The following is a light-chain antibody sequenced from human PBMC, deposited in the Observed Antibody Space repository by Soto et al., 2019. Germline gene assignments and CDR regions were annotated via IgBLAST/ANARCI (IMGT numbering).Light chain of an antibody. CDR3: QQYDSSLGLT. CDR2: GAS. J-gene: IGKJ4*01. Sequence: EIVLTQSPGTLSLSPGERATLSCRASQSVSSSYLAWYQQKPGQAPRLLIYGASSRATGIPDRFGGSGSGTDFTIPISSLEPEDFSVYYCQQYDSSLGLTFGGGTKVEIK. V-gene: IGKV3-20*01. CDR1: QSVSSSY.